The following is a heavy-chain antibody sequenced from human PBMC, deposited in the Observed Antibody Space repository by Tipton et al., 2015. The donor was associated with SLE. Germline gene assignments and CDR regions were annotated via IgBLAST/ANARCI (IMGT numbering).Heavy chain of an antibody. Sequence: SLRLSCAASGFTFSSYSMNWVRQAPGKGLEWVANIKQDGSEKYYVDSVKGRFTISRDNAKNSLYLQMNSLRAEDTAVYYCARDQGSGAFDIWGQGTMVTVSS. J-gene: IGHJ3*02. CDR3: ARDQGSGAFDI. CDR1: GFTFSSYS. CDR2: IKQDGSEK. V-gene: IGHV3-7*01.